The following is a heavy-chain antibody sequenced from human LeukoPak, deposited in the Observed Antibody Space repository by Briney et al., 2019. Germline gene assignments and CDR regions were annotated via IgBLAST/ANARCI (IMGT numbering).Heavy chain of an antibody. CDR2: ISGSGGIT. CDR3: VKETSLTGAGDC. CDR1: GFTFRSYA. V-gene: IGHV3-23*01. D-gene: IGHD1-20*01. J-gene: IGHJ4*02. Sequence: GGSLRLSCAASGFTFRSYAMSWVRQAPGKGLEWVSAISGSGGITYYADSVKGRFTISRDNSRNTLYLQMNNLRADDTAVYFCVKETSLTGAGDCWGQGILVTVSS.